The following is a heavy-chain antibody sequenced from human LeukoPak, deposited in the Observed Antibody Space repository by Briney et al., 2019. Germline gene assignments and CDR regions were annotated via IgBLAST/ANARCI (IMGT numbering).Heavy chain of an antibody. D-gene: IGHD6-13*01. Sequence: QGGSLRLSCVASGFTFSHYTMNWVRQAPGKGLEWVSSISSGSTYIYYSDSVKGRFTISRDNAKNSLFLQMNRLRAEDTAVYYCARRPQAPAGTFWFDPWGQGTLVTVSS. V-gene: IGHV3-21*01. CDR1: GFTFSHYT. CDR2: ISSGSTYI. CDR3: ARRPQAPAGTFWFDP. J-gene: IGHJ5*02.